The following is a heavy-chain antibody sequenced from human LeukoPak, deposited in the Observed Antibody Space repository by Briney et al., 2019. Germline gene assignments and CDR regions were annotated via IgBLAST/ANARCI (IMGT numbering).Heavy chain of an antibody. CDR3: AKVDGYSSSWPFDY. Sequence: GGSLRLSCAASGFTFSSYSMNWVRQAPGKGLEWVSAISGSGGSTYYADSVKGRFTISRDNSKNTLYLQMNSLRAEDTAVYYCAKVDGYSSSWPFDYWGQGTLVTVSS. D-gene: IGHD6-13*01. CDR1: GFTFSSYS. J-gene: IGHJ4*02. V-gene: IGHV3-23*01. CDR2: ISGSGGST.